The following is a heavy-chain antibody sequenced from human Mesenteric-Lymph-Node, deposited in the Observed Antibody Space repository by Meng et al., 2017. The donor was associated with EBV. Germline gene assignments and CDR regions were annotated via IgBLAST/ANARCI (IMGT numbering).Heavy chain of an antibody. D-gene: IGHD5-18*01. V-gene: IGHV1-18*01. CDR3: ARDQLWPETPDY. J-gene: IGHJ4*02. CDR2: IGGNNGNT. CDR1: GYTFTTHG. Sequence: VPLVQAGPEMKKPGDSMKVSCKTSGYTFTTHGITWVRQAPGQGLEWMGWIGGNNGNTFYAEEFQGRVTMTTDTSTNTVHMELRSLISDDTALYYCARDQLWPETPDYWGQGTLVTVSS.